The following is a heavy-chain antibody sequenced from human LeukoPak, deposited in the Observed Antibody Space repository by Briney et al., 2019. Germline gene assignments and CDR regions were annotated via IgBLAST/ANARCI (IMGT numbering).Heavy chain of an antibody. J-gene: IGHJ4*02. V-gene: IGHV4-39*01. CDR3: ARGKHDYGDYYFDY. CDR1: GGSISSSSYY. CDR2: IYYSGNT. D-gene: IGHD4-17*01. Sequence: SETLSLTCTVSGGSISSSSYYWGWIRQPPGKGLEWIGSIYYSGNTYYNPSLKSRVTISVDTSKNQFSLKLTSVTAADTAVYYCARGKHDYGDYYFDYWGQGTLVTVSS.